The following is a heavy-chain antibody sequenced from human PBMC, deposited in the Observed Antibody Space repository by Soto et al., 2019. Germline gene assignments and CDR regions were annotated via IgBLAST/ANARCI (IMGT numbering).Heavy chain of an antibody. CDR1: GGSTSSYY. CDR2: IYYSGST. J-gene: IGHJ4*02. CDR3: ARRVKYGSGRRPAYYFDY. D-gene: IGHD3-10*01. Sequence: SETLSLTCTVSGGSTSSYYWSWIRQPPGKGLEWIGYIYYSGSTNYNPSLKSRVTISVDTSKNQFSLKLSSVTAADTAMYYCARRVKYGSGRRPAYYFDYWGQGTLVTVSS. V-gene: IGHV4-59*01.